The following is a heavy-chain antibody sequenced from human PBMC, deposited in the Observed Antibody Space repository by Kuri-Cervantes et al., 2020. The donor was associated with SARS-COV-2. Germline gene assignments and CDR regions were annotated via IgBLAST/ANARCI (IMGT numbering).Heavy chain of an antibody. CDR3: AKDIRSSGWSIDY. J-gene: IGHJ4*02. V-gene: IGHV3-9*01. Sequence: LSLTCAASGFTFDDYAMHWVRQAPGKGLEWVSGISWNSGSIGYADSVKGRFTISRDNAKNSLYLQMNSLRAEDTALYYCAKDIRSSGWSIDYWGQGTLVTISS. D-gene: IGHD6-19*01. CDR1: GFTFDDYA. CDR2: ISWNSGSI.